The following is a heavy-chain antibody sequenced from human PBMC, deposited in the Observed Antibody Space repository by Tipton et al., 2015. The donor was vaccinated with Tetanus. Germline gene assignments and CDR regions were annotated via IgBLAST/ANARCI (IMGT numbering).Heavy chain of an antibody. CDR2: MYSCGGT. CDR1: EFTVSNNY. D-gene: IGHD2/OR15-2a*01. V-gene: IGHV3-66*01. J-gene: IGHJ5*02. Sequence: SLRLSCAASEFTVSNNYMSWVRQAPGKGLKWVSFMYSCGGTYYADSVKGRFTISRDKSKNTLYLQMNNLRAADKAVYYCARDPSNTFHVPENWFDPWGQGTLVTVSS. CDR3: ARDPSNTFHVPENWFDP.